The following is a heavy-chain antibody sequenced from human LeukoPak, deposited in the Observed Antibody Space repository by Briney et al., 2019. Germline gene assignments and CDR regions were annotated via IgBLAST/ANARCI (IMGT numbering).Heavy chain of an antibody. V-gene: IGHV3-7*03. CDR1: GFTFSGSC. D-gene: IGHD6-13*01. J-gene: IGHJ4*02. CDR3: AKDPQQLVPPYYFDY. CDR2: INEDGSEE. Sequence: GGSLRLSCVVSGFTFSGSCMSWVRQAPGKGLEWVANINEDGSEEQYVDSVRGRFTISRDNAENSLYLQMNSLRAEDTAVYYCAKDPQQLVPPYYFDYWGQGTLVTVSS.